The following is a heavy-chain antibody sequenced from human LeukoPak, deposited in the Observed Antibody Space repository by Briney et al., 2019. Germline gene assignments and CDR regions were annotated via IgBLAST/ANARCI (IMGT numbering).Heavy chain of an antibody. CDR2: ISSSGSTI. D-gene: IGHD3-22*01. CDR1: GFTFSSYA. CDR3: ARNGPYYYDSSGLYYFDY. Sequence: PGGSLRLFCAASGFTFSSYAMSWVRQAPGKGLEWVSYISSSGSTIYYADSVKGRFTISRDNAKNSLYLQMNSLRAEDTAVYYCARNGPYYYDSSGLYYFDYWGQGTLVTVSS. J-gene: IGHJ4*02. V-gene: IGHV3-48*03.